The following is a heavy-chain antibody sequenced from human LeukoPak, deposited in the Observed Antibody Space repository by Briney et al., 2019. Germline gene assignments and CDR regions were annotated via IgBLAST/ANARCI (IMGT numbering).Heavy chain of an antibody. CDR3: ARIGAGSSRDY. J-gene: IGHJ4*02. D-gene: IGHD6-13*01. CDR2: IVGSSST. CDR1: GFTFSNFA. Sequence: GSLRLSCAASGFTFSNFAMTWVRQAPGRGLEWVSSIVGSSSTYYADSLKGRFTISRDNAKNSLYLQMNSLRAEDTAVYYCARIGAGSSRDYWGQGTLVTVSS. V-gene: IGHV3-21*01.